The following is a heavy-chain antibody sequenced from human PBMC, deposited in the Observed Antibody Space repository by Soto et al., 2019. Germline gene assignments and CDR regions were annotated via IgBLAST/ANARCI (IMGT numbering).Heavy chain of an antibody. CDR2: INPNSGGT. D-gene: IGHD2-2*01. CDR3: ARYPGYCSSTSCYGPIYGMDV. Sequence: ASVKVSCKASGYTFTGYYMHWVRQAPGQGLEWMGWINPNSGGTNYAQKFQGRVTMTRDTSISTAYMELSRLRSDDTAVYYCARYPGYCSSTSCYGPIYGMDVWGQGTTVTVSS. V-gene: IGHV1-2*02. J-gene: IGHJ6*02. CDR1: GYTFTGYY.